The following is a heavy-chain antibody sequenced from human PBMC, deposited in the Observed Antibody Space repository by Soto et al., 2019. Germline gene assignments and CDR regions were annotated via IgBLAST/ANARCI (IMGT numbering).Heavy chain of an antibody. V-gene: IGHV3-53*01. Sequence: GGSLRLSCAASGFTVSSNYMSWVRQAPGKGLEWVSVIYSGGSTYYADSVKGRFTISRDNSKNTLYLQMNSLRAEDTAVYYCAREGLRYCSGGSCYHAFDIWGQGTMVTVSS. CDR1: GFTVSSNY. CDR3: AREGLRYCSGGSCYHAFDI. J-gene: IGHJ3*02. D-gene: IGHD2-15*01. CDR2: IYSGGST.